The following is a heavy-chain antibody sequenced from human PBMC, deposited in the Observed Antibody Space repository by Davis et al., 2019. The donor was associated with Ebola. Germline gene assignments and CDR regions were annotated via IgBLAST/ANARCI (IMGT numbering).Heavy chain of an antibody. CDR2: IKEDGSET. J-gene: IGHJ4*02. V-gene: IGHV3-7*01. CDR1: GFTFSTYW. D-gene: IGHD6-19*01. CDR3: AKVKQWLVLQGEFDY. Sequence: GESLKISCAVSGFTFSTYWMSWLRQAPGKGLEWVANIKEDGSETNYVDSVKGRFTISRDNSKNTLYLQMNSLRAEDTAVYYCAKVKQWLVLQGEFDYWGQGTLVTVSS.